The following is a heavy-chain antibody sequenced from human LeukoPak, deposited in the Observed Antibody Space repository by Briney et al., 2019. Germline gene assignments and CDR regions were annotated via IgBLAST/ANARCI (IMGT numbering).Heavy chain of an antibody. CDR2: IYYSGDT. J-gene: IGHJ5*02. D-gene: IGHD1-1*01. CDR3: ARDRLQLQS. CDR1: RGSISGYS. V-gene: IGHV4-59*01. Sequence: SETLSLTCTVSRGSISGYSWSWIRQSPGGGLEWIGYIYYSGDTAYNPSLRSRVTISVDTSKNQFSLKLSSVTAADTAVYYCARDRLQLQSWGQGTLVTVSS.